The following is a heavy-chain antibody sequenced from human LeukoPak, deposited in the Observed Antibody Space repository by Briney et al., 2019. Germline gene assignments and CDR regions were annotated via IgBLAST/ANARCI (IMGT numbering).Heavy chain of an antibody. CDR1: GYSFTSYW. V-gene: IGHV5-51*01. CDR3: ARTYDSSGYYYEDYFDY. Sequence: GESLKISCEGSGYSFTSYWIGWVRQMPGKGLEWMGIIYPGDSDTRYSPSFQGQVTISADKSISTAYLQWSSLKASDTAMYYCARTYDSSGYYYEDYFDYWGQGTLVTVSS. D-gene: IGHD3-22*01. CDR2: IYPGDSDT. J-gene: IGHJ4*02.